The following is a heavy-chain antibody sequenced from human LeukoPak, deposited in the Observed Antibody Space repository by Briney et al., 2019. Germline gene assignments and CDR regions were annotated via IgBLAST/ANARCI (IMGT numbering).Heavy chain of an antibody. Sequence: PGGSLRPSCAASGLTFSSYWMHWVRQAPGKGPVWVSRNDGSGTTYADSVKGRFTISRDDAKNTLYLQMNSLRAEDTAVYYCVRGGESTWSWGQGTLVTVSS. CDR2: NDGSGT. D-gene: IGHD2-15*01. J-gene: IGHJ5*02. V-gene: IGHV3-74*01. CDR1: GLTFSSYW. CDR3: VRGGESTWS.